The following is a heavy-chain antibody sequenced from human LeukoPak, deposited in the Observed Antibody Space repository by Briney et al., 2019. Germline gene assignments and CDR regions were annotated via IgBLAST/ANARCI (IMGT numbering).Heavy chain of an antibody. J-gene: IGHJ4*02. CDR2: ITWDSGTA. V-gene: IGHV3-9*01. D-gene: IGHD3-22*01. CDR1: GFTFGEYA. CDR3: ARDLYYDSPRVAFDY. Sequence: GGSLRLSCEASGFTFGEYAMHWVRHVPGKGLEWVSGITWDSGTAEYADSVKGRFTISRDNFKNTLYLQMNSLRAEDTAVYYCARDLYYDSPRVAFDYWGQGTLVTVSS.